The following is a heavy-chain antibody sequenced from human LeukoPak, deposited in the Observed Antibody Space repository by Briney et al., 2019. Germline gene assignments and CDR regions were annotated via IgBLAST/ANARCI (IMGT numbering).Heavy chain of an antibody. Sequence: SETLSLTCTVSGGSISSGDYYWSWIRQPPGKGLEWIGYIYYSGSTYYNPSLKSRVTISVDTSKNQFSLKLSSVTAADTAVYYCAREDRKDWFDPWGQGTLVTVSS. CDR1: GGSISSGDYY. CDR2: IYYSGST. D-gene: IGHD2-15*01. J-gene: IGHJ5*02. CDR3: AREDRKDWFDP. V-gene: IGHV4-30-4*01.